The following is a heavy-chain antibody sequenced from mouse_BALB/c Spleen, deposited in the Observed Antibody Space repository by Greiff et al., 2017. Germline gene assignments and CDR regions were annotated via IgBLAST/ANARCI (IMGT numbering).Heavy chain of an antibody. D-gene: IGHD2-4*01. V-gene: IGHV5-6-5*01. CDR1: GFTFSSYA. Sequence: EVKLVESGGGLVKPGGSLKLSCAASGFTFSSYAMSWVRQTPEKRLEWVASISSGGSTYYPDSVKGRFTISRDNAKNNLYLQMSSLKSEDTAMYYCARGGIYYDYEVADWGQGTLVTVSA. CDR3: ARGGIYYDYEVAD. CDR2: ISSGGST. J-gene: IGHJ3*01.